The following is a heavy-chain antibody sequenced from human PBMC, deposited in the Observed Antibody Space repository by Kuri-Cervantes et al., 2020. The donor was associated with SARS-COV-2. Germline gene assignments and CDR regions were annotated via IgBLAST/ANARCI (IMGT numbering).Heavy chain of an antibody. J-gene: IGHJ6*02. Sequence: ASVKVSCKVSGYTLTELSMHWVRQAPGKGLEWMGGFDPEDGETIYAQKFQGRVTMTEDTSTDTAYMELSSLRSEDTAVYYCARDLYYYDSSGPEGYYYYGMDVWGQGTTVTVSS. CDR3: ARDLYYYDSSGPEGYYYYGMDV. CDR2: FDPEDGET. CDR1: GYTLTELS. D-gene: IGHD3-22*01. V-gene: IGHV1-24*01.